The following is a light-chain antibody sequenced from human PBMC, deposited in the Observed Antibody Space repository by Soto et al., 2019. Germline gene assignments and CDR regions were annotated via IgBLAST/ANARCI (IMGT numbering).Light chain of an antibody. CDR2: DGT. Sequence: QSVLAQPRSVSGSPGQLLTISCTGTSSDVDDYRYVSWYQQCPGKAPKLVIYDGTKRPSGVPDRFSGSNSGNTASLTISGLQAEDEADYYCCSYVTTPEIFGTGTKVTVL. CDR3: CSYVTTPEI. V-gene: IGLV2-11*01. J-gene: IGLJ1*01. CDR1: SSDVDDYRY.